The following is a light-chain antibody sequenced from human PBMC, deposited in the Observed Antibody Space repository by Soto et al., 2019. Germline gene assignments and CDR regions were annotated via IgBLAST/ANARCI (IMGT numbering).Light chain of an antibody. V-gene: IGKV3-11*01. CDR2: DAS. CDR1: QSVSNY. J-gene: IGKJ4*01. Sequence: EIVLTQSPATLSLSPGERATLSCRASQSVSNYLAWYQQKPGQAPRLLIYDASNRASGIPARVSGSGSGTDFTLTISSLDPEDFAVYYCQQRSNWPPVTFGGGTKVEIK. CDR3: QQRSNWPPVT.